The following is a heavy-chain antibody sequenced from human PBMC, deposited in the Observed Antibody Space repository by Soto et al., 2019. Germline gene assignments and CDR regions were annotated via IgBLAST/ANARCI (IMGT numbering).Heavy chain of an antibody. CDR1: GFSVSSHS. V-gene: IGHV3-48*01. CDR2: ISSSGSTI. Sequence: GGSLRLSCAASGFSVSSHSMKWVRQAPGKGLEWVSYISSSGSTIYYADSVKGRFTISRDNSKNTLYLQMNSLRAEDTAVYYCAREYSYGYYYYYGMDVWGQGTTVTVSS. D-gene: IGHD5-18*01. J-gene: IGHJ6*02. CDR3: AREYSYGYYYYYGMDV.